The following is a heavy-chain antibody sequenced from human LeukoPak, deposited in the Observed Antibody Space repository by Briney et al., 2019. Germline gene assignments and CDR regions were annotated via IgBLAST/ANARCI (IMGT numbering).Heavy chain of an antibody. Sequence: SETLSLTCTVSGGSISSSSYYWGWIRQPPGKGLEWIGSIYYSGSTYYNPSLKSRVTISVDTSKNQFSLKLSSVTAADTAVYYCARGFGWPFYYLYWGQGTLVTVSS. CDR1: GGSISSSSYY. D-gene: IGHD3-9*01. CDR2: IYYSGST. J-gene: IGHJ4*02. CDR3: ARGFGWPFYYLY. V-gene: IGHV4-39*07.